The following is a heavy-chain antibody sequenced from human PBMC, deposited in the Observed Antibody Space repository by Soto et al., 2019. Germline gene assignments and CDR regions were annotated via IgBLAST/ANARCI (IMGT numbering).Heavy chain of an antibody. CDR1: GGSINSGGYY. Sequence: SETLSLTCTVSGGSINSGGYYWSWIRQHPGKGLEWVGYIYYSGTTYYSPSLQSRLSISRDTPMNQFSLKLTSVTAADTAVYYCARRIPTAGLIDDPGRGTRVTVSS. CDR2: IYYSGTT. CDR3: ARRIPTAGLIDD. V-gene: IGHV4-31*03. D-gene: IGHD6-13*01. J-gene: IGHJ4*02.